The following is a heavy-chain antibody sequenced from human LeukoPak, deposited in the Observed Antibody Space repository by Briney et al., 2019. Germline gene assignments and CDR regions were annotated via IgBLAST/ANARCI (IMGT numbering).Heavy chain of an antibody. D-gene: IGHD3-10*01. CDR2: IIPIFGTA. J-gene: IGHJ4*02. Sequence: SAKVSCKASGGTFSSYAISWVRQAPGQGLEWMGGIIPIFGTANYAQKFQGRVTITTDESTSTAYMELSSLRSEDTAVYYCARAAPSGSYSFDYWGQGTLVTVSS. CDR3: ARAAPSGSYSFDY. V-gene: IGHV1-69*05. CDR1: GGTFSSYA.